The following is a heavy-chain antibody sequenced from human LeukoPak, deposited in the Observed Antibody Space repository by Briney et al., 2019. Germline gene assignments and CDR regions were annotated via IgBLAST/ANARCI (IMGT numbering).Heavy chain of an antibody. Sequence: GGSLRLSCAAAGFTLSDYKMNWVRQAPGKGLEWLSYISESGSISYADSVKGRFTISRDSAKSSLYLQVNSLRDEDTAVYYCARGGGISHWGQGTLVTVSS. J-gene: IGHJ4*02. D-gene: IGHD3-3*02. V-gene: IGHV3-69-1*01. CDR1: GFTLSDYK. CDR2: ISESGSI. CDR3: ARGGGISH.